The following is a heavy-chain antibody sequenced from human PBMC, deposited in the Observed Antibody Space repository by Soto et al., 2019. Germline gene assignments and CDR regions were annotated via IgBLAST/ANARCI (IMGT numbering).Heavy chain of an antibody. D-gene: IGHD6-13*01. Sequence: QVQLHESGPGLVKPSETLSLTCTVSGGSISSYYWSWIRQPPGKGLEWIGYIYYSGSTNYNPSLKSRVTISVDTSKNQFSLKLSSVTAADTAVYYCARQVGAVAAAPFDYWGQGTLVTVSS. J-gene: IGHJ4*02. CDR1: GGSISSYY. CDR2: IYYSGST. CDR3: ARQVGAVAAAPFDY. V-gene: IGHV4-59*08.